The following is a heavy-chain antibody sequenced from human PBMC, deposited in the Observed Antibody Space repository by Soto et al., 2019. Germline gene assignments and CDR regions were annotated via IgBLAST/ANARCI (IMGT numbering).Heavy chain of an antibody. V-gene: IGHV4-34*01. Sequence: QVQLQQWGAGLLKPSETLSLTCAVYGWSFSGYYWSWIRQPPGQGLEWIWEINHSVSTTYNPSLKGRVTISVDTSKNQFSLKLISVTAADTAVYYCARILPIAAAVERPKDWYFDLWGRGTLVTVSS. CDR2: INHSVST. D-gene: IGHD6-13*01. CDR3: ARILPIAAAVERPKDWYFDL. CDR1: GWSFSGYY. J-gene: IGHJ2*01.